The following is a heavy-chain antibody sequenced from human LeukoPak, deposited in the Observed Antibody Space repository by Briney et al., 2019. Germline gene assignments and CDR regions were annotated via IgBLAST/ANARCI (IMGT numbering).Heavy chain of an antibody. CDR2: IWYDGSNK. V-gene: IGHV3-33*01. J-gene: IGHJ5*02. D-gene: IGHD3-10*01. CDR1: GFTFSSYG. Sequence: GGSLRLSCAASGFTFSSYGTHWVRQAPGKGLEWVAVIWYDGSNKYYADSVKGRFTISRDNSKNTLYLQMNSLRAEDTAVYYCARAGVLLWFGSPAGFDPWGQGTLVTVSS. CDR3: ARAGVLLWFGSPAGFDP.